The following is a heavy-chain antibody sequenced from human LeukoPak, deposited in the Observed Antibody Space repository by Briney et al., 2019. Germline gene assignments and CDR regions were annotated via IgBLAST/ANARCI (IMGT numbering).Heavy chain of an antibody. J-gene: IGHJ4*02. CDR2: INAGNGNT. D-gene: IGHD3-22*01. CDR1: GYTFTSYA. V-gene: IGHV1-3*01. CDR3: ARGLGYYDSSGYLKDY. Sequence: AASVKVSCKASGYTFTSYAMHWVRQAPGQRLEWMGWINAGNGNTKYSQKFQGRVTITRDTSASTAYMELSSLRSEDTAVYYCARGLGYYDSSGYLKDYWGQGTLVTVSS.